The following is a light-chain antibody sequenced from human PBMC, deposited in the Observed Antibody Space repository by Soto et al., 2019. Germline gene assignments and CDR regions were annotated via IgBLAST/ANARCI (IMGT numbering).Light chain of an antibody. CDR1: VCEVAAYTY. CDR2: DVS. J-gene: IGLJ2*01. Sequence: QSALTQPASASGSPGQSITISCTGAVCEVAAYTYVSWYQQLPGKGPKVIIYDVSNRPSGVSNRFSGSKSGTTASLTISGLQPEDEADYCCSSFTSRSGLFGGGTKLTVL. V-gene: IGLV2-14*03. CDR3: SSFTSRSGL.